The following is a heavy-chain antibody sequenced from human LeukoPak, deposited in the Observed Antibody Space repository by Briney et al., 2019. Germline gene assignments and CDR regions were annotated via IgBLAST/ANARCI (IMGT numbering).Heavy chain of an antibody. CDR2: INHSGST. D-gene: IGHD3-10*01. V-gene: IGHV4-34*01. CDR1: GGPFSGYY. CDR3: ARLLVRGVIIFSRYNWFDP. Sequence: SETLSLTCAVYGGPFSGYYWSWIRQPPGKGLEWIGEINHSGSTNYDPSLKSRVTISVDTPKNQFSLKLSSVTAADTAVYYCARLLVRGVIIFSRYNWFDPWGQGTLVTVSS. J-gene: IGHJ5*02.